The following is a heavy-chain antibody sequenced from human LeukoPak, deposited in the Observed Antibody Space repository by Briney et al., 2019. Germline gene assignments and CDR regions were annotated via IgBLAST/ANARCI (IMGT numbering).Heavy chain of an antibody. CDR1: GGSISSSNW. J-gene: IGHJ4*02. Sequence: PSETLSLTCAVSGGSISSSNWWSWVRQPPGKGLEWIGEIYHSGSTNYNPSLKSRVAISVDKSKNQFSLKLSSVTAADTAVYYCARSSEGRPDFDYWGQGTLVTVSS. V-gene: IGHV4-4*02. CDR3: ARSSEGRPDFDY. CDR2: IYHSGST.